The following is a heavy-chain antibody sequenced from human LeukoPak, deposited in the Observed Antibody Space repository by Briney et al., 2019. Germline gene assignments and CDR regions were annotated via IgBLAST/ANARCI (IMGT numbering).Heavy chain of an antibody. D-gene: IGHD2-15*01. J-gene: IGHJ4*02. CDR3: ARDHPVVVAAN. V-gene: IGHV1-69*04. CDR1: GGTFSSYA. Sequence: SVKVSCKASGGTFSSYAISWVRQAPGQGLEWMGMIIPILGIANYAQKFQGRVTITADKSTSTAYMELSSLRSEDTAVYYCARDHPVVVAANWGQGTLVTVSS. CDR2: IIPILGIA.